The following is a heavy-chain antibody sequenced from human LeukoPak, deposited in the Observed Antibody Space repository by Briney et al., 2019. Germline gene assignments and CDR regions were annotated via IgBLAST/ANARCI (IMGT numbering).Heavy chain of an antibody. Sequence: GGSLRLSCAASGFTFSSYSMNWVRQAPGKGLEWVSYISSSSSTIYYADSVKGRFTISRDNAENSLYLQMNSLRAEDTAVYYCARGRHYTSNYDILRWGQGTLVTVSS. CDR2: ISSSSSTI. D-gene: IGHD3-9*01. V-gene: IGHV3-48*04. J-gene: IGHJ4*02. CDR1: GFTFSSYS. CDR3: ARGRHYTSNYDILR.